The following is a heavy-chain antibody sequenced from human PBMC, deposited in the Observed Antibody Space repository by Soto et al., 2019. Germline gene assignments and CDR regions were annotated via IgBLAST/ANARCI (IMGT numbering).Heavy chain of an antibody. V-gene: IGHV3-30*04. CDR3: EGGSGSSDY. J-gene: IGHJ4*02. CDR2: ISYDEIDK. Sequence: QVQLVESGGGVVQPGRSLRLSCAASGFTFTNYTMHWVRQAPGKGLEWVALISYDEIDKYYADAVKGRFTISRDNSKNTLYLQMDSLRAEDTAVYYCEGGSGSSDYWGRGALVTVAS. CDR1: GFTFTNYT. D-gene: IGHD3-10*01.